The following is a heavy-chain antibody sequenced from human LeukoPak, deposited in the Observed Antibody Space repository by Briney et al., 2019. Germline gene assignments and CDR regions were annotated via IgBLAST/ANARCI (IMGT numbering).Heavy chain of an antibody. Sequence: SETLSLTCTVSGVSISSSNPYWGWIRQPPGKGLEWIGSIYYSGSTYYNPSLKSRVTISVDTSKNQFSLKLSSVTAADTAVYYCARGLITIFGVVMDFDYWGQGTLVTVSS. V-gene: IGHV4-39*07. CDR3: ARGLITIFGVVMDFDY. CDR2: IYYSGST. CDR1: GVSISSSNPY. D-gene: IGHD3-3*01. J-gene: IGHJ4*02.